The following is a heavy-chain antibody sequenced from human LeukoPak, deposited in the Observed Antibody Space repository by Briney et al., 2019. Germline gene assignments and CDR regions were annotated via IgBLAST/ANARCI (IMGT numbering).Heavy chain of an antibody. Sequence: SETLSLTCTVSGGSISSYYWSWIRQPPGKGLEWIGYIYYSGSTNYNPSLKSRVTMSVDTSKNQFSLKLSSVTAADTAVYYCARVGSRGYSYGLDYWGQGTLVTVSS. CDR2: IYYSGST. D-gene: IGHD5-18*01. J-gene: IGHJ4*02. V-gene: IGHV4-59*01. CDR1: GGSISSYY. CDR3: ARVGSRGYSYGLDY.